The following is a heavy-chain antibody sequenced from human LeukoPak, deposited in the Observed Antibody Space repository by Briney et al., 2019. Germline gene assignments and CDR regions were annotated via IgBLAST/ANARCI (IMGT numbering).Heavy chain of an antibody. D-gene: IGHD3-3*01. V-gene: IGHV3-48*03. CDR1: GFTFTSYE. CDR3: ARDFYYGDY. Sequence: PGGSLRLSCAASGFTFTSYEMNWVRQAPGKGLEWVSYISSSGSTVYYADSVRGRFTISRDDAKNSLYLQMNGLRAEDTAVYYCARDFYYGDYWGQGILVSVSS. CDR2: ISSSGSTV. J-gene: IGHJ4*02.